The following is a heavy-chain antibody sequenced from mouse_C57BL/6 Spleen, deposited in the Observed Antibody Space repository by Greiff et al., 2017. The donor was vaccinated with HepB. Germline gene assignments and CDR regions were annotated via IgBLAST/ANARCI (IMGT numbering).Heavy chain of an antibody. Sequence: EVQRVESGGGLVKPGGSLKLSCAASGFTFSSYTMSWVRQTPEKRLEWVATISGGGGNNYYPDSVKGRFTISRDNAKNTLYLQMSSLRSEDTALYYCARPYYSNYGAMDYWGQGTSVTVSS. CDR2: ISGGGGNN. V-gene: IGHV5-9*01. CDR1: GFTFSSYT. J-gene: IGHJ4*01. CDR3: ARPYYSNYGAMDY. D-gene: IGHD2-5*01.